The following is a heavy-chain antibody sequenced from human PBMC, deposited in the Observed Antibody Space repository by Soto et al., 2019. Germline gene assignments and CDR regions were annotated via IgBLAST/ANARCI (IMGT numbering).Heavy chain of an antibody. CDR1: GFTFSDYY. J-gene: IGHJ6*02. V-gene: IGHV3-11*06. D-gene: IGHD3-10*01. CDR3: ARDRGGGSEDRPYYYYGMDV. Sequence: QVQLVESGGGLVKPGGSLRLSCAASGFTFSDYYMSWIRQAPGKGLEWVSYISSSSSYTNYADSVKGRFTISRDNAKNSLYLQMNSLRAEDTAVYYCARDRGGGSEDRPYYYYGMDVWGQGTTVTVSS. CDR2: ISSSSSYT.